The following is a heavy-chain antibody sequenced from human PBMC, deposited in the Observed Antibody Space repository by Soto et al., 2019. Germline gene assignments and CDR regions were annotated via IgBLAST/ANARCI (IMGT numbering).Heavy chain of an antibody. CDR2: ISSSGLTT. CDR3: ARYGTRGDW. V-gene: IGHV3-48*03. D-gene: IGHD3-10*01. Sequence: LGLSCQASGFNFRMYEMHWVRKAPGKGLEWVSYISSSGLTTYYADFAEGRFTISRDNAKDSLYLHLNSLRVGDTAVYYCARYGTRGDWWGLGTQVTVSS. J-gene: IGHJ5*01. CDR1: GFNFRMYE.